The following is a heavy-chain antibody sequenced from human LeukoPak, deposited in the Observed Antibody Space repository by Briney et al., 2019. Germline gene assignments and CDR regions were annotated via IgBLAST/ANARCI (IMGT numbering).Heavy chain of an antibody. V-gene: IGHV4-59*01. CDR1: GGSIINYY. D-gene: IGHD2-15*01. CDR2: IYYSGNT. CDR3: ARGVVAPFNWFDP. J-gene: IGHJ5*02. Sequence: PSETLSLTCTVSGGSIINYYWSWIRQPPGKGLEWIGYIYYSGNTNYNPSLKNRVTISVDTSENQFSLKLSSVTAADAAVYYCARGVVAPFNWFDPWGQGTQVTVSS.